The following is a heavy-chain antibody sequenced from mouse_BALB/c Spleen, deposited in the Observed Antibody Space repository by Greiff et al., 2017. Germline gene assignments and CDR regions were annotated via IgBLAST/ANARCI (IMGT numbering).Heavy chain of an antibody. CDR3: ARSTMITTNFDY. J-gene: IGHJ2*01. CDR2: INSNGGST. CDR1: GFTFSSYG. D-gene: IGHD2-4*01. Sequence: EVQLVESGGGLVQPGGSLKLSCAASGFTFSSYGMSWVRQTPDKRLELVATINSNGGSTYYPDSVKGRFTISRDNAKNTLYLQMSSLKSEDTAMYYCARSTMITTNFDYWGQGTTLTVSS. V-gene: IGHV5-6-3*01.